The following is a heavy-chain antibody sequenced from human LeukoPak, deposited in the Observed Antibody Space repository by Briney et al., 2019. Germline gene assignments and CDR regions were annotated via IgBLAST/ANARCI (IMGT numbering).Heavy chain of an antibody. J-gene: IGHJ5*02. D-gene: IGHD6-19*01. CDR2: ISSSGRST. Sequence: GGSLRLSCAASGFTFSDYYMSWIRQAPGKGLEWVSYISSSGRSTNYADSVKGRFTISRDNAKNSLYLQMNSLRAEDMAVYYCARDSSGWYHWFDPWGQGTLVTVSS. V-gene: IGHV3-11*04. CDR1: GFTFSDYY. CDR3: ARDSSGWYHWFDP.